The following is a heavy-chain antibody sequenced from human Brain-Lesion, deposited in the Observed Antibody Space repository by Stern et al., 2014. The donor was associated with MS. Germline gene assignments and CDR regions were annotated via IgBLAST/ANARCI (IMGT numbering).Heavy chain of an antibody. CDR2: IYWDNDK. V-gene: IGHV2-5*02. CDR1: GFSLRTDGVG. J-gene: IGHJ4*02. D-gene: IGHD3-3*01. Sequence: QVTLKESVPALVTPTQTLTLTCTFSGFSLRTDGVGVGWVRQPPGQALESLALIYWDNDKRYSPSLRSRLTITKDTSRNQVVLTMTNMDPVDTATYYCAHRRPHYASWDNGDFDYWGQGALVTVSS. CDR3: AHRRPHYASWDNGDFDY.